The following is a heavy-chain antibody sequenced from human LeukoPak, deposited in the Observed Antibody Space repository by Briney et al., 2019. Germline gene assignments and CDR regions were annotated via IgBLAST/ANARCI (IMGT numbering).Heavy chain of an antibody. V-gene: IGHV1-8*03. CDR1: GYTFTSYD. J-gene: IGHJ6*03. D-gene: IGHD3-10*01. CDR2: MNPNSGNT. Sequence: ASVKVSCKASGYTFTSYDINWVRQATGQGLEWMGWMNPNSGNTGYAQKFQGRVTITRNTSISTAYMELSSLRSEDTAVYYCARADGSGSPPYYYYMDVWGKGTTVTVSS. CDR3: ARADGSGSPPYYYYMDV.